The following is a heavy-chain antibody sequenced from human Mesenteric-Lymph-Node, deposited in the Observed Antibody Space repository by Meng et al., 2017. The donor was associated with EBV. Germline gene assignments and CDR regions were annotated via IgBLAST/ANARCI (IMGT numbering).Heavy chain of an antibody. CDR2: VHHSGLT. CDR3: AGGDYVNQFNY. Sequence: QLQLQESGSGLVKPSQTLSLTCTVFGGSVNSGGYSWSWIRQSPEKGLEWIGYVHHSGLTYYNPSLETRVIISLERSKNQFSLKLTSVTAADTAVYYCAGGDYVNQFNYWGQGTLVTVSS. CDR1: GGSVNSGGYS. V-gene: IGHV4-30-2*06. D-gene: IGHD4-17*01. J-gene: IGHJ4*02.